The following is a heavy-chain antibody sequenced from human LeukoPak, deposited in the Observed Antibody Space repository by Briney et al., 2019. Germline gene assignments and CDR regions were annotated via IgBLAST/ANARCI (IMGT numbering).Heavy chain of an antibody. CDR1: GFXFSNYA. CDR3: VKGNLRGRNWYSPDH. D-gene: IGHD2-21*01. J-gene: IGHJ4*02. CDR2: MSSNGGST. V-gene: IGHV3-64D*09. Sequence: GGSLRLSCSASGFXFSNYAMHWVRQAPGKGLEYVSAMSSNGGSTYYADSVKGRFTISRDNSKNTLYLQMSSLRAEDTAVYYCVKGNLRGRNWYSPDHWGQGTLVTVSS.